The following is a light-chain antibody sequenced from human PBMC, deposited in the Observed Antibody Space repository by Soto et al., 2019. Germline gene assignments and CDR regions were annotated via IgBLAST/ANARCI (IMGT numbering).Light chain of an antibody. J-gene: IGKJ1*01. Sequence: EIVWTQSPATLSLSPGERATLSCRASQSVSSYLAWYQQKPGQAPRLLIYDASNRATGIPARFSGSGSGTDFTLTISSLEPEDFAVYYCQQRSNWLWTFGQGTKVDIK. CDR3: QQRSNWLWT. CDR2: DAS. CDR1: QSVSSY. V-gene: IGKV3-11*01.